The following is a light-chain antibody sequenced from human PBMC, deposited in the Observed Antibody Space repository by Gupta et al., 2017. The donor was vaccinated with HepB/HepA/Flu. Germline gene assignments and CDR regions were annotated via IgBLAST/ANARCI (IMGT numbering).Light chain of an antibody. J-gene: IGLJ2*01. Sequence: QSALTQPASVSGSPGQSITISCPGTSSDVGKYNLVSWYQQHPGKAPKLMIYEVSKRPSGVSDRFSGSKSGNTASLTISGLQAEDEADYYCCSYAGSNTLLFGGGTKLTIL. CDR3: CSYAGSNTLL. CDR2: EVS. V-gene: IGLV2-23*02. CDR1: SSDVGKYNL.